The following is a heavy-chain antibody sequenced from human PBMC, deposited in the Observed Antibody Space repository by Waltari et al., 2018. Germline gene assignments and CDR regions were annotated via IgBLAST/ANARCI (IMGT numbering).Heavy chain of an antibody. D-gene: IGHD5-18*01. CDR2: IYYSGST. Sequence: QLQLQESGPGLVKPSETLSLTCTVSGGSISSSSYYWGWIPQPPGKGLEWIGSIYYSGSTCDNPSLKSRFTMSVDTAKNQFSLKLSSVTAADTDVYYCAIDHPPRGYSYGPFDYWGQGTLVTVSS. CDR1: GGSISSSSYY. V-gene: IGHV4-39*07. CDR3: AIDHPPRGYSYGPFDY. J-gene: IGHJ4*02.